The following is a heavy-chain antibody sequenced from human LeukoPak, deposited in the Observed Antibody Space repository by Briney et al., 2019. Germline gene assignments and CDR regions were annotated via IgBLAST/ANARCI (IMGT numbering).Heavy chain of an antibody. CDR2: IHPKSGGT. CDR3: SRGSGISYGGIDY. Sequence: ASVKVSCKASGYTFSGYYLHWVRQAPGQGLEWMGWIHPKSGGTKYAPKFLGRVTLTRDTSATIVYMDLTWLTSDDTAVYYCSRGSGISYGGIDYWGQGTLVTVSS. J-gene: IGHJ4*02. D-gene: IGHD5-18*01. V-gene: IGHV1-2*02. CDR1: GYTFSGYY.